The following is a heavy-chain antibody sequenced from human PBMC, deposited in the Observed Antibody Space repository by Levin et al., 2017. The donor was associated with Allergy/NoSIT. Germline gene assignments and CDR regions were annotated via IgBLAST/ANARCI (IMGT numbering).Heavy chain of an antibody. CDR3: ARESYGDYDRYYYGMDV. CDR1: GYTFTGYY. Sequence: ASVKVSCKASGYTFTGYYMHWVRQAPGQGLEWMGWINPNSGGTNYAQKFQGRVTMTRDTSISTAYMELSRLRSDDTAVYYCARESYGDYDRYYYGMDVWGQGTTVTVSS. V-gene: IGHV1-2*02. J-gene: IGHJ6*02. CDR2: INPNSGGT. D-gene: IGHD4-17*01.